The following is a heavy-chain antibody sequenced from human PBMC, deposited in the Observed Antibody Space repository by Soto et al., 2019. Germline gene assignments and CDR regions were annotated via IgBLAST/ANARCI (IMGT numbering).Heavy chain of an antibody. CDR1: GFTFSSYG. CDR2: ISYDGSNK. Sequence: VQLVESGGGVVQPGRSLRLSCAASGFTFSSYGMHWVRQAPGKGLEWVAVISYDGSNKYYADSVKGRFTISRDNSKNTRYLQMNSLRAEDTAVYYCAKDASYGSPTNFDYWGQGTLVTVSS. CDR3: AKDASYGSPTNFDY. J-gene: IGHJ4*02. D-gene: IGHD6-13*01. V-gene: IGHV3-30*18.